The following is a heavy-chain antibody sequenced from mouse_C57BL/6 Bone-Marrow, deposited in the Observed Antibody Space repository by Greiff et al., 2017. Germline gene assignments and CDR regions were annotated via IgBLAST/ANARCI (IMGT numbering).Heavy chain of an antibody. CDR1: GYTFTSYW. D-gene: IGHD2-1*01. CDR2: IYPGNSDT. V-gene: IGHV1-5*01. J-gene: IGHJ4*01. Sequence: EVQLVESGTVLARPGASVKMSCKTSGYTFTSYWMHWVKQRPGQGLEWIGAIYPGNSDTSYNQKFKGKAKLTAVTSASTAYMELSSLTNDDSAVYYCTRSVYPFYAMDYWGQGTSGTVSS. CDR3: TRSVYPFYAMDY.